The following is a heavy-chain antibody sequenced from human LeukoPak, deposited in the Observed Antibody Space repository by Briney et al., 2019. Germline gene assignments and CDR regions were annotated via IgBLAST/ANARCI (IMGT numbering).Heavy chain of an antibody. CDR1: GFTFSSYA. J-gene: IGHJ4*02. Sequence: PGRSLRLSCAASGFTFSSYAMNWVRHAPGKGLEWVSAISSSGTSTYYADADSVKGRFTISRDNSKNSLYLQMNSLRAEDTAVYYCAKNLGCHSYFDYRGQGTLVTVSS. CDR3: AKNLGCHSYFDY. CDR2: ISSSGTST. D-gene: IGHD6-19*01. V-gene: IGHV3-23*01.